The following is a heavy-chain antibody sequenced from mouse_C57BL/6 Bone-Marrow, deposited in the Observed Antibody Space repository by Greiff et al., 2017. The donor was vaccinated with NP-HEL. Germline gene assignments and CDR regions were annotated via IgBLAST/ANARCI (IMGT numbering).Heavy chain of an antibody. J-gene: IGHJ4*01. D-gene: IGHD1-1*01. CDR1: GFTFSDYY. Sequence: EVQGVESGGGLVQPGGSLKLSCAASGFTFSDYYMYWVRQTPEKRLEWVAYISNGGGSTYYPDTVKGRFTISRDNAKNTLYLQMSRLKSEDTAMYYCAREGTTVVATGAMDYWGQGTSVTVSS. CDR3: AREGTTVVATGAMDY. CDR2: ISNGGGST. V-gene: IGHV5-12*01.